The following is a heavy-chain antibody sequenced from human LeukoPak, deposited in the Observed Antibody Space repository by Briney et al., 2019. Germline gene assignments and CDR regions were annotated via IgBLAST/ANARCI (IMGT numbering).Heavy chain of an antibody. CDR2: ISSSGSTI. V-gene: IGHV3-48*03. CDR1: GFTFSSYE. CDR3: TTGPLRIAVRLVVDS. J-gene: IGHJ4*02. D-gene: IGHD6-6*01. Sequence: QPGGSLRLSCAASGFTFSSYEMNWVRQAPGKGLEWVSYISSSGSTIYYADSVKGRFTISRDDSKNTLYLQMNSLKTEDTGVYYCTTGPLRIAVRLVVDSWGQGTLVTVSS.